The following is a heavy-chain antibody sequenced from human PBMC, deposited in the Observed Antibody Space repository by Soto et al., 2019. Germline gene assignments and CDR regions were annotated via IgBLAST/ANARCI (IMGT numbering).Heavy chain of an antibody. J-gene: IGHJ4*02. CDR3: ARYAYRYSARFFDY. V-gene: IGHV4-38-2*01. D-gene: IGHD2-15*01. CDR2: IYHTEST. Sequence: SETLSLTCAVSGHSISSGFYYWGWVRQPPGKGLEWIGSIYHTESTYYNPSLKSRVTMSVDTSKNQLSLKLSSMTAADTAVYFCARYAYRYSARFFDYWGQGTRVTVSS. CDR1: GHSISSGFYY.